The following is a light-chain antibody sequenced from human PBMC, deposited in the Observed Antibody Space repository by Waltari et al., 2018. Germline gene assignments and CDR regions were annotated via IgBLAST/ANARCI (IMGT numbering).Light chain of an antibody. CDR1: QLGNKY. J-gene: IGLJ2*01. Sequence: SYELTQSPSLSVSPGQTASITCSGDQLGNKYISWYQQKPGQSPVLLIFQDNMRPSGIPERFSGSNSENTATLTISGTRAVDEADYYCQAWDSNRYVIFGGGTKLTVL. CDR2: QDN. CDR3: QAWDSNRYVI. V-gene: IGLV3-1*01.